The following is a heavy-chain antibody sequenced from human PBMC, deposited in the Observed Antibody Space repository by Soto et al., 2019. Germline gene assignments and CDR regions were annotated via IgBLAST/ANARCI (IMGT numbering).Heavy chain of an antibody. CDR3: ARDKDLQPTVWGF. V-gene: IGHV4-31*03. D-gene: IGHD3-16*01. Sequence: QVHLQESGPGLVRPSQTLSLTCTVSGDSMATGGHYYNWIRQVPGKGLEWIGYVYYSGATHYTPSRRARATISRDTSKNQFSLRLISVPAADTALYYCARDKDLQPTVWGFWGQGIQVTVSS. J-gene: IGHJ4*02. CDR1: GDSMATGGHY. CDR2: VYYSGAT.